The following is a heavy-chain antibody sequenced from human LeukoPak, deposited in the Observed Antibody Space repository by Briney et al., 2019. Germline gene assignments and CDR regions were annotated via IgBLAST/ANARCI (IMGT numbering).Heavy chain of an antibody. CDR1: GYTFTGYY. Sequence: ASVKVSCKASGYTFTGYYMHWVRQAPGQGLEWMGWINPNSGNTGYAQKFQGRVTMTRNTSISTAYMELSSLRSEDTAVYYCARGPQARRYYDFWSGYYSWFDPWGQGTLVTVSS. D-gene: IGHD3-3*01. J-gene: IGHJ5*02. CDR2: INPNSGNT. CDR3: ARGPQARRYYDFWSGYYSWFDP. V-gene: IGHV1-8*02.